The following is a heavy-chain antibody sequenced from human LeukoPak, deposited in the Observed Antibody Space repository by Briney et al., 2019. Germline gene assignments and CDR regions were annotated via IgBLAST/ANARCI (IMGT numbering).Heavy chain of an antibody. CDR3: ASGYCSGGSCSRNLDY. Sequence: PGGSLRLSCAASGFTFSSYGMHWVRQAPGKGLEWVAFIRYDGSNKYYADSVKGRFTISRDNSKNTLYLQMNSLGAEDTAVYYCASGYCSGGSCSRNLDYWGQGTLVTVSS. V-gene: IGHV3-30*02. D-gene: IGHD2-15*01. J-gene: IGHJ4*02. CDR1: GFTFSSYG. CDR2: IRYDGSNK.